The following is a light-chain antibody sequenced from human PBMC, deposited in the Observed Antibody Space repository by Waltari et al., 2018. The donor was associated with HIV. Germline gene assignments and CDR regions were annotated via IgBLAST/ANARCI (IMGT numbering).Light chain of an antibody. CDR3: ATWYSSLTGGPV. CDR1: TSNIGNNF. J-gene: IGLJ3*02. Sequence: QSVFTQPPSVSAAPGQNVTISCSGSTSNIGNNFVSWYQQLPGTAPKLLIYENNKRPSGIPDRFSGFKSGTSATLGITGLQTGDEADYYCATWYSSLTGGPVFGGGPKLTVL. V-gene: IGLV1-51*02. CDR2: ENN.